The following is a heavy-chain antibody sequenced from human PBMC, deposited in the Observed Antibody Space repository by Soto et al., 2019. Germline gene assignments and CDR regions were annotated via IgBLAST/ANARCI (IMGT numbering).Heavy chain of an antibody. J-gene: IGHJ4*02. CDR3: ATEDIVTPHGLEY. V-gene: IGHV4-59*11. CDR1: GGSISSHY. D-gene: IGHD2-15*01. CDR2: INYSGST. Sequence: SETLSLTCTVSGGSISSHYWNWIRQPPGKGLEWIGYINYSGSTNYNPSLKSRVTMSVDTSKNQFSLKLSSVTAADTAIYFCATEDIVTPHGLEYWGQGTLVTVSS.